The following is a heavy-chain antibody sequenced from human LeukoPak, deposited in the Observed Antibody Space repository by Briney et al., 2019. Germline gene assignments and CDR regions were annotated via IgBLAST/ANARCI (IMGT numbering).Heavy chain of an antibody. CDR1: GFTFGDYS. J-gene: IGHJ4*02. V-gene: IGHV3-48*02. D-gene: IGHD5-18*01. Sequence: GGSLRLSCTASGFTFGDYSMSWVRQAPGKGLEWVSYISSSSSPIYYADSVKGRFTISRDNAKNSLYLQMNSLRDEDTAVYYCARDGGYSYEYYFDYWGQGTLVAVSS. CDR2: ISSSSSPI. CDR3: ARDGGYSYEYYFDY.